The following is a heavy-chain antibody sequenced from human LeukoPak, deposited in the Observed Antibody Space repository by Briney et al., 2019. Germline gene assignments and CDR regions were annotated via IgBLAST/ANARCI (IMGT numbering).Heavy chain of an antibody. CDR2: ISSSSGYI. CDR3: ASMAYCGGDCHNWFDP. D-gene: IGHD2-21*02. Sequence: GGPLRLSCAASGFTFSSYSMNWVRQAPGKGLEWVSSISSSSGYIYYADSVKGRFTISRDNAKNSLYLQMNSLRAEATAVYYCASMAYCGGDCHNWFDPWGQGTLVTVSS. J-gene: IGHJ5*02. CDR1: GFTFSSYS. V-gene: IGHV3-21*01.